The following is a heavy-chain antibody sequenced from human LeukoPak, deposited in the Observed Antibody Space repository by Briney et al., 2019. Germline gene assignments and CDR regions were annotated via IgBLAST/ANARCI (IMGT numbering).Heavy chain of an antibody. CDR2: FDPEDGET. J-gene: IGHJ4*02. V-gene: IGHV1-24*01. CDR1: GYTLTELS. Sequence: AASVKVSFKVSGYTLTELSMHWVRQAPGKGLEWMGGFDPEDGETIYAQKFQGRVTMTEDTSTDTAYMELSSLRSEDTAVYYCATTPLGYCSSTSCYSLDYWGQGTLVTVSS. CDR3: ATTPLGYCSSTSCYSLDY. D-gene: IGHD2-2*01.